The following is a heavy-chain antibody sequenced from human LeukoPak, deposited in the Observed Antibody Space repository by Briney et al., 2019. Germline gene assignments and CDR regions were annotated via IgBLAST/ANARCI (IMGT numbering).Heavy chain of an antibody. CDR3: ASDFDPSGYHWFFAL. Sequence: PGGSLRLSCAASGLTFRNYGMHWVGQAPGKGREGVAAIQSDGSYKYQADSVTGPLAVARDTSGNTLYLQIASLSAVDTAMYYCASDFDPSGYHWFFALGGRGTLVTVS. V-gene: IGHV3-33*01. J-gene: IGHJ2*01. D-gene: IGHD3-22*01. CDR1: GLTFRNYG. CDR2: IQSDGSYK.